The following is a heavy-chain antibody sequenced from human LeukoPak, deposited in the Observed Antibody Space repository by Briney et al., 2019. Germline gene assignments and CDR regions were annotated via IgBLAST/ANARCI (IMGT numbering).Heavy chain of an antibody. J-gene: IGHJ5*02. V-gene: IGHV1-69*04. CDR3: ARAKVYCSSTSCPQHWFDP. Sequence: SVKVSCKASGGTFSSYAISWVRQAPGQGLEWMGRIIPIFGIANYAQKFQGRVTITADKSTSTAYMELSSLRSEDTAVYFCARAKVYCSSTSCPQHWFDPWGQGTLVTVSS. CDR1: GGTFSSYA. D-gene: IGHD2-2*01. CDR2: IIPIFGIA.